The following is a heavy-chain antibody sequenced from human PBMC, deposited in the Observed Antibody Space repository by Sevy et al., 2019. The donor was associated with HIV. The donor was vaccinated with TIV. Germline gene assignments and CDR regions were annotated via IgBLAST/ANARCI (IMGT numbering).Heavy chain of an antibody. J-gene: IGHJ6*02. CDR2: INPNSGGT. D-gene: IGHD6-19*01. CDR1: GYTFTGYY. Sequence: GASVKVSCKASGYTFTGYYMHWVRQAPGQGLEWMGWINPNSGGTNYAQKFQGRVTMTRDTSISTAYMELSRLRSDDTAVYYCARDHRAQWLVPDRYYYYYGMDVWGQGTTVTVSS. CDR3: ARDHRAQWLVPDRYYYYYGMDV. V-gene: IGHV1-2*02.